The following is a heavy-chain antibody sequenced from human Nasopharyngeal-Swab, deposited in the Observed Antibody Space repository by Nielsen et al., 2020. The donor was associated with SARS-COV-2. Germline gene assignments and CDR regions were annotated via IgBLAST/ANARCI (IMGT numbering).Heavy chain of an antibody. CDR3: ASGYRGKTCSGGSCYSGDY. V-gene: IGHV4-59*01. Sequence: SETLSLTCTVSGCPISSYYWSWIRQPPGKGLEWIGYIYYSGSTNYNPSLKSRVTISVDTSKNQFSLKLSSVTAADTAVYYCASGYRGKTCSGGSCYSGDYWGQGTLVTVSS. CDR2: IYYSGST. J-gene: IGHJ4*02. D-gene: IGHD2-15*01. CDR1: GCPISSYY.